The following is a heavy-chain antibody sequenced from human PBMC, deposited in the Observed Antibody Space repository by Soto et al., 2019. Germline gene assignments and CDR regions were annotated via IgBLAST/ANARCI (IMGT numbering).Heavy chain of an antibody. CDR1: GDSISSSKW. J-gene: IGHJ3*02. Sequence: SETLSLTCAVSGDSISSSKWWTWVRQPPGKGLEWIGDIFHSGDTNYNPSLKSRVFISIDKSQNQFSLKLSSVTAAATAVYYCAYSTGWYRHDIWGQGTLVTVSS. V-gene: IGHV4-4*02. CDR2: IFHSGDT. D-gene: IGHD6-19*01. CDR3: AYSTGWYRHDI.